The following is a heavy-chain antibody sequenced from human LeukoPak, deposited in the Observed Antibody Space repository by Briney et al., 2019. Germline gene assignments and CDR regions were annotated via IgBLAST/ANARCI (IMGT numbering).Heavy chain of an antibody. CDR2: ISSSSSTI. CDR3: ARDWGNYDSNWFDP. D-gene: IGHD3-16*01. Sequence: GGSLRLSCAASGFSFTFYSMNWVRQAPGKGLEWVSSISSSSSTIYYADSVKGRFTISRDNAKNSLYLQMNSLRAEDTAVYYCARDWGNYDSNWFDPWGQGTLVTVSS. CDR1: GFSFTFYS. J-gene: IGHJ5*02. V-gene: IGHV3-48*01.